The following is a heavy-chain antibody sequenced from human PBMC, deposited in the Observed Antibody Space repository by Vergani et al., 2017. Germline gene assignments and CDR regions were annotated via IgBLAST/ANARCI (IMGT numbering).Heavy chain of an antibody. V-gene: IGHV3-23*01. Sequence: EVQLLESGGGLVQPGGSLRLSCAASGFTFSSYAMSWVRQAPGKGLEWVSAISGSGGSTYYAGSVKGRFTISSDNSKNTLYLQMNSLRAEDTAVYYWAKVPVGYDYVWGSYRYETFDYWGQGTLVTVSS. CDR3: AKVPVGYDYVWGSYRYETFDY. CDR1: GFTFSSYA. D-gene: IGHD3-16*02. CDR2: ISGSGGST. J-gene: IGHJ4*02.